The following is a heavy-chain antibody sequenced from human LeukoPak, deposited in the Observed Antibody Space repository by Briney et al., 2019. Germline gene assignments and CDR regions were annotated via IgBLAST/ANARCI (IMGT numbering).Heavy chain of an antibody. CDR2: IYTSGST. Sequence: PSETLSLTCTVSGGSISSYYWSWIRQPAGKGLEWIGRIYTSGSTNYNPSLKSRVTMSVDTSKNQFSLKLSSVTAADTAVYYCARGDYYDSSGYYSESYFDYWGQGTLVTVSS. CDR3: ARGDYYDSSGYYSESYFDY. J-gene: IGHJ4*02. CDR1: GGSISSYY. V-gene: IGHV4-4*07. D-gene: IGHD3-22*01.